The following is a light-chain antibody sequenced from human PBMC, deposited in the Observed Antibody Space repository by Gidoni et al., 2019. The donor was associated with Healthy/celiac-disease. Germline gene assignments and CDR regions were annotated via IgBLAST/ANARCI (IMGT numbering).Light chain of an antibody. CDR3: YSAADNNLWV. CDR1: VLAKKY. J-gene: IGLJ3*02. CDR2: KDS. V-gene: IGLV3-27*01. Sequence: SYELTQPSSVSVSPGQTARITCSGDVLAKKYARWFQQKPGQAPVLVIYKDSERPSGIPERFSGSSSGTTVTLTISGAQVEDEADYYCYSAADNNLWVFGGGTKLTV.